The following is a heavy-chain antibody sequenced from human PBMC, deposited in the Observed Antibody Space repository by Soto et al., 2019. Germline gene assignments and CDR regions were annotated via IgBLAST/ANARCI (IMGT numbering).Heavy chain of an antibody. J-gene: IGHJ4*02. D-gene: IGHD4-17*01. V-gene: IGHV3-23*01. CDR2: ISGSGGST. CDR1: GFTFSSDA. CDR3: AKALSTTTGDYGDYGGY. Sequence: GGSLRLSCAASGFTFSSDAMSWVRQAPGKGLEWVSAISGSGGSTYYADSVKGRFTTSRDKSKNTLYPQMNSLRAEDTAVYYCAKALSTTTGDYGDYGGYWGQGTLVTVSS.